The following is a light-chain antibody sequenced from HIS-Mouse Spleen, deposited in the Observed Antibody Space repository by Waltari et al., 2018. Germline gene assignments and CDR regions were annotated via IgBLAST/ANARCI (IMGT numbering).Light chain of an antibody. CDR3: CSYAGSWV. V-gene: IGLV2-23*01. CDR1: SSAGGSYNL. Sequence: QSALTQPASVSGSPGQSITISCTGTSSAGGSYNLVSWYQQHPGKAPKLMIYEGSKRPSGVSNRFSGSKSGNTASLTISGLQAEDEADYYCCSYAGSWVFGGGTKLTVL. CDR2: EGS. J-gene: IGLJ3*02.